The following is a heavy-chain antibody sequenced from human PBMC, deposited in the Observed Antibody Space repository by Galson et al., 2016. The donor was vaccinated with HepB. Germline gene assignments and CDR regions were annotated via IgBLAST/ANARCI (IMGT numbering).Heavy chain of an antibody. CDR3: TRHLDPGYSSSWYFWFDP. CDR1: GLTFSGSA. CDR2: IRSKANNYAT. V-gene: IGHV3-73*01. D-gene: IGHD6-13*01. Sequence: LRLSCAVSGLTFSGSAMHWVRQASGKGLEWVGHIRSKANNYATAYAASVKGRFTIPRDDSKNTAYLQMNSLKTEDTAVYYCTRHLDPGYSSSWYFWFDPWGQGTLVTVSS. J-gene: IGHJ5*02.